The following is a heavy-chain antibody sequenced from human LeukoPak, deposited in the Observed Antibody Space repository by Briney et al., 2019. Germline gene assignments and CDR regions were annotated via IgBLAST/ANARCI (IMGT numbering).Heavy chain of an antibody. V-gene: IGHV4-59*08. Sequence: SETLSLTCTVSGGSISSYYWSWIRQPPGKGPEWIGYIYYSGSTNYNPSLKSRVTISVDTSKNQFSLKLSSVTAADTAVYYCARQVDYGSGSYYWFDPWGQGTLVTVSS. CDR2: IYYSGST. D-gene: IGHD3-10*01. CDR3: ARQVDYGSGSYYWFDP. J-gene: IGHJ5*02. CDR1: GGSISSYY.